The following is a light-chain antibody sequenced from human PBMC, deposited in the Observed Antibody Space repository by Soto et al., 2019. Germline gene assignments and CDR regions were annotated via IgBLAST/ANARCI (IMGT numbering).Light chain of an antibody. CDR1: QNIYMW. Sequence: DIQMTQSPSTLSASVGDRVTITCRASQNIYMWLAWYQQKPGKAPRVVINKASTLETGVPSRFSGSGLGTEFTLTIDSLQPDDFATYYCQDFNSYYVAFGQGTRVEVK. V-gene: IGKV1-5*03. CDR3: QDFNSYYVA. CDR2: KAS. J-gene: IGKJ1*01.